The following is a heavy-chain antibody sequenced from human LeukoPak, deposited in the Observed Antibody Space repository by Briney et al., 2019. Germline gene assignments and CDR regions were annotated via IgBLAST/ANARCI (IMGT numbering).Heavy chain of an antibody. D-gene: IGHD5-12*01. Sequence: GGSLRLSCAASGFTFSSYDMHWVRQATGKGLEWVSAIGTAGDTYYPGSVKGRFTISRENAKNSLYLQMISLRAGDTAVYYCARASSGYDSTYYFDYWGQGTLVTVSS. CDR3: ARASSGYDSTYYFDY. J-gene: IGHJ4*02. CDR1: GFTFSSYD. CDR2: IGTAGDT. V-gene: IGHV3-13*01.